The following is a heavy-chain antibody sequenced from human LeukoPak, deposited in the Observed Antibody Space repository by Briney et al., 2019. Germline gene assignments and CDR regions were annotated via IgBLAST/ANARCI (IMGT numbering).Heavy chain of an antibody. Sequence: SETLSLTCTVSGGSISSSSYYWGWIRQPPGKGLEWIGSIYYSGSTYYNPSLKSRVTISVDTSKNQFSLKLSSVTAADTAVYYCARPVAQTPGGGSDYWGQGTLVTVSS. CDR2: IYYSGST. CDR3: ARPVAQTPGGGSDY. CDR1: GGSISSSSYY. J-gene: IGHJ4*02. V-gene: IGHV4-39*01. D-gene: IGHD2-15*01.